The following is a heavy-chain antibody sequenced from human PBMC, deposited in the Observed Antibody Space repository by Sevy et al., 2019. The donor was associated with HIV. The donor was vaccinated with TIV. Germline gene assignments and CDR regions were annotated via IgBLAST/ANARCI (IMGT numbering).Heavy chain of an antibody. CDR2: MNPNSGST. V-gene: IGHV1-8*01. D-gene: IGHD3-9*01. Sequence: ASMKFSCKASGYTFTSNDINWVPQATGQWLEWMRWMNPNSGSTGYAQKFQGRVTMTRNTSISTAYMALSSLRSEDTAVYYCARESRLRYFDWLLKGDYYYYGMDVWGQGTTVTVSS. CDR1: GYTFTSND. CDR3: ARESRLRYFDWLLKGDYYYYGMDV. J-gene: IGHJ6*02.